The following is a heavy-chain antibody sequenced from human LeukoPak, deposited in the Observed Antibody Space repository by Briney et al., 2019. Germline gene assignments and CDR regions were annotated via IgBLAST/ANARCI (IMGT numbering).Heavy chain of an antibody. CDR1: GFTFSSYA. CDR3: AREVPMAGKSMDV. Sequence: GTSLRLSCEASGFTFSSYAMHWVRQAPGKGLEWVAVISYDGSNKYYADSVKGRFTISRDNSKNTLYLQMNSLRAEDTAVYYCAREVPMAGKSMDVWGQGTTVTVSS. J-gene: IGHJ6*02. CDR2: ISYDGSNK. D-gene: IGHD5-24*01. V-gene: IGHV3-30*04.